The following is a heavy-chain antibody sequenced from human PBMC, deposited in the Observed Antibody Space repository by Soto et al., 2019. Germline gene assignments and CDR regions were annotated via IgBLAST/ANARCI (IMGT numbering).Heavy chain of an antibody. Sequence: QPQLQESGSGLVKPSETLSLTCIVSNGSISSRSSYWGWIRQTPGKGLEWIGSIYYIGNTYYNPSLKRRVTIAIDTSKTQVSLKMNSVTAADTAVYFCGGQDYGAKGYYFENWCQGALVTVSS. V-gene: IGHV4-39*01. CDR1: NGSISSRSSY. J-gene: IGHJ4*02. CDR3: GGQDYGAKGYYFEN. D-gene: IGHD4-17*01. CDR2: IYYIGNT.